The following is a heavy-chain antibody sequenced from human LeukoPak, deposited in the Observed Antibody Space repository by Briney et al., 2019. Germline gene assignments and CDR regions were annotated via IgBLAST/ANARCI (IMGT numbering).Heavy chain of an antibody. CDR1: GGTFSSYA. CDR2: IIPIFGAA. D-gene: IGHD3-22*01. J-gene: IGHJ4*02. Sequence: SVKVSCKASGGTFSSYAISWVRQAPGQGLEWMGGIIPIFGAANYAQKFQGRITITADESTSTAYMELSSLRSEDTAVYYCATDRYYDSSGYFYYWGQGTLVTVSS. CDR3: ATDRYYDSSGYFYY. V-gene: IGHV1-69*13.